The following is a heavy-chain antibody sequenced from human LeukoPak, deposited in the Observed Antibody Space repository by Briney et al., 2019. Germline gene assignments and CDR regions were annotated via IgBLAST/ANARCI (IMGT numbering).Heavy chain of an antibody. Sequence: SVKVSCKASGGTFSSYTISRVRQAPGQGLEWMGRIIPILGIANYAQKFQGRVTITADKSTSKAYMKPSSLRSIATPVYSCAGVGGLLNYWGQGTLVTVSS. CDR2: IIPILGIA. V-gene: IGHV1-69*02. CDR3: AGVGGLLNY. CDR1: GGTFSSYT. J-gene: IGHJ4*02. D-gene: IGHD3-16*01.